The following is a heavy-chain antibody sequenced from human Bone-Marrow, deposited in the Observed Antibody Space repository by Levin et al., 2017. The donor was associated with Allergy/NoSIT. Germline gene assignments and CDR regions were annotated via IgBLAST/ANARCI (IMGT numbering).Heavy chain of an antibody. CDR3: ARTRPLPPDDHYGMDV. V-gene: IGHV4-59*01. Sequence: SETLSLTCSVSGDSITGYHWSWIRQPPGKGLEWIGYIYYNGSTYYNPSLKSRVTISLYTSKTQFSLKLTSVTAADTAVFYCARTRPLPPDDHYGMDVWGQGTTVTVSS. D-gene: IGHD3-3*01. CDR1: GDSITGYH. CDR2: IYYNGST. J-gene: IGHJ6*02.